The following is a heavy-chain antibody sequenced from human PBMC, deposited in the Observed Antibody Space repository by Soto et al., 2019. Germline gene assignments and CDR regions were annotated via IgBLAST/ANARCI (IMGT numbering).Heavy chain of an antibody. CDR1: GFTFSSYA. Sequence: GGSLRLSCAASGFTFSSYAMHWVRQAPGKGLEWVAVISYDVSNKYYADSVKGRFTISRDNSKNTLYLQMNSLRAEDTAVYYCARATYYDFWSGSPPPAKNYYYGMDVSGQGTTV. J-gene: IGHJ6*02. D-gene: IGHD3-3*01. CDR3: ARATYYDFWSGSPPPAKNYYYGMDV. CDR2: ISYDVSNK. V-gene: IGHV3-30-3*01.